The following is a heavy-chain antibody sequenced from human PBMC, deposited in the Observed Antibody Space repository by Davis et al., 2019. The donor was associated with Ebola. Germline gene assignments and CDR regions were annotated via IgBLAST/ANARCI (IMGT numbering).Heavy chain of an antibody. V-gene: IGHV4-59*08. Sequence: MPSETLSLTCAVYGGSFSDYYWSWIRQPPGKGLEWIGYIYYSGSTNYNPSLKSRVTISVDTSKNQFSLRLKSVTAADTATYYCARNQGGYRYYYGMDVWGKGTTVTVSS. CDR2: IYYSGST. CDR3: ARNQGGYRYYYGMDV. J-gene: IGHJ6*04. D-gene: IGHD5-12*01. CDR1: GGSFSDYY.